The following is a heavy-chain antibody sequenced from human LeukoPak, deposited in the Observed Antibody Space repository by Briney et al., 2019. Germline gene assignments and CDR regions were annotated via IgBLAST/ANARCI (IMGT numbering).Heavy chain of an antibody. Sequence: SETLSLTCAVYGGSFSGYYWSWIRQPPGKGLEWIGEINHSGSTNYNPSLKSRVTISLDTSKNHFSLKLSSVTAADTAVYYCARGIVARPLDYWGQGTLVTVSS. J-gene: IGHJ4*02. V-gene: IGHV4-34*01. CDR2: INHSGST. D-gene: IGHD5-12*01. CDR3: ARGIVARPLDY. CDR1: GGSFSGYY.